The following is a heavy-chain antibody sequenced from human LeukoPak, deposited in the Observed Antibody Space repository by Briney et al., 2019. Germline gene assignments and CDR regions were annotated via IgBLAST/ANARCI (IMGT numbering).Heavy chain of an antibody. Sequence: GGSLRLSCAASGFIFSSHGMHWVRQAPGKGLEWVAVIWYDGSNEYYADSVKGRFTISRDNSKITLYLQMNSLRAEDTAVYYCAKSYNGYESKPDYWGQGTLVTVSS. CDR3: AKSYNGYESKPDY. D-gene: IGHD5-12*01. J-gene: IGHJ4*02. CDR2: IWYDGSNE. V-gene: IGHV3-33*06. CDR1: GFIFSSHG.